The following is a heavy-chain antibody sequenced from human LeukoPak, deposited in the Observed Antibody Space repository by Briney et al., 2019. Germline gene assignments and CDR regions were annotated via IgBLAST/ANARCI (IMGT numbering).Heavy chain of an antibody. CDR3: AKVQEMGTILPPFHY. Sequence: GGSLRLSCAASGFTFSNYAMSWVRQAPGKGLEWVSAISGSGGVTYYADSVKGRFTISRDNSKNTLYLQVNSLRAADTAVYYCAKVQEMGTILPPFHYWGQGTLVTVSS. D-gene: IGHD5-24*01. V-gene: IGHV3-23*01. J-gene: IGHJ4*02. CDR2: ISGSGGVT. CDR1: GFTFSNYA.